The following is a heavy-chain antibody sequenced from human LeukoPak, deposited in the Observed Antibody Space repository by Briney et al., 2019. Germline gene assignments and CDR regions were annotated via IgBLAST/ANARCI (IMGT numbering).Heavy chain of an antibody. Sequence: SETLSLTCTVSGGSISNYYWSWLRQPAGKGLEWIGRIYTSESTDYNPSLKSRVTMSVDTSKNQFSLKLSSMTAADTAVYYCARTKRHNWNYFLFDCWGQGTLVTVSS. V-gene: IGHV4-4*07. CDR3: ARTKRHNWNYFLFDC. CDR2: IYTSEST. J-gene: IGHJ4*02. CDR1: GGSISNYY. D-gene: IGHD1-7*01.